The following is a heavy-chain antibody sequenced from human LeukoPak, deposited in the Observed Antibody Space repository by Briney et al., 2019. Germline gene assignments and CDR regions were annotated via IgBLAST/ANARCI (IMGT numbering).Heavy chain of an antibody. D-gene: IGHD2-15*01. Sequence: GGSLRLSCAASGFTFSSYSMNWVRQAPGKGLEWVSYISSSSSTIHYADSVKGRFTISRDNAKNSLYLQMNSLRAEDTAVYYCAGRYCSGGSCPYAFDIWGQGTMVTVSS. V-gene: IGHV3-48*04. J-gene: IGHJ3*02. CDR3: AGRYCSGGSCPYAFDI. CDR1: GFTFSSYS. CDR2: ISSSSSTI.